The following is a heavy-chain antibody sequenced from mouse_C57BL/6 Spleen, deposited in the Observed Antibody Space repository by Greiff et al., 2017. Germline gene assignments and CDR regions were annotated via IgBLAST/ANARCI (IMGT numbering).Heavy chain of an antibody. CDR3: ARSITTGLDV. Sequence: QVQLQQSGTELVRPGTSVKMSCKASGYTFTNYWIGWAKQRPGHGLEWIGDIYPGGGYTNYNEKFKGKATLTADKSSSTAYMQFSSLTSEDSAIYYCARSITTGLDVWGTGTTVTVSS. CDR2: IYPGGGYT. J-gene: IGHJ1*03. CDR1: GYTFTNYW. D-gene: IGHD1-1*01. V-gene: IGHV1-63*01.